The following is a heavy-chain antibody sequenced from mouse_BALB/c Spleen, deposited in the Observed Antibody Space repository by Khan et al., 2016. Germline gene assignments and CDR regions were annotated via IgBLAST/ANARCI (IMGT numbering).Heavy chain of an antibody. CDR3: ARINA. V-gene: IGHV14-3*02. CDR2: IDPANGNT. CDR1: GFNIKDTY. J-gene: IGHJ2*01. Sequence: VQLQQSGAELVEPGASVKLSCTTSGFNIKDTYIHWVRQRPEQGLEWIGRIDPANGNTKYDPNFQGKATITADTSSNTAYLQLSSLQSEDTAVYYGARINAWGQGTTLTVSS.